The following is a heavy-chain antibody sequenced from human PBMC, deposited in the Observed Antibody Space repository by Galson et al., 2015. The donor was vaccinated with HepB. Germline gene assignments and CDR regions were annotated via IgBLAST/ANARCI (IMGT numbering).Heavy chain of an antibody. CDR1: GGTFSSYA. J-gene: IGHJ4*02. CDR3: ARDGHSGSYQIGDY. V-gene: IGHV1-69*13. Sequence: SVKVSCKASGGTFSSYAISWVRQAPGQGLEWMGGIIPIFGTANYAQKFQGRVTITADESTSTAYMELSSLRSEDTAVYYCARDGHSGSYQIGDYWGQGTLVTVSS. D-gene: IGHD1-26*01. CDR2: IIPIFGTA.